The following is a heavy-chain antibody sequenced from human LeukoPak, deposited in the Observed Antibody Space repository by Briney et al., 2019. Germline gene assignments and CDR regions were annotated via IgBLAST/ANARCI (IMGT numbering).Heavy chain of an antibody. D-gene: IGHD1-26*01. V-gene: IGHV3-23*01. J-gene: IGHJ4*02. CDR3: ARKKSGTNPFES. Sequence: PGGSLRLSCAASGFIFSGYAMSWVRQAPGKGLEWISAIGSSTITTYYADSVKGRFTISRDNSKNTLYLQMNSLRADDTAVYFCARKKSGTNPFESWGQGTLVTVSS. CDR2: IGSSTITT. CDR1: GFIFSGYA.